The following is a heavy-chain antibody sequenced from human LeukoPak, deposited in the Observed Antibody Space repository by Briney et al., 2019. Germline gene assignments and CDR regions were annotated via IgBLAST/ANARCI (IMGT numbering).Heavy chain of an antibody. J-gene: IGHJ4*02. V-gene: IGHV4-39*07. CDR2: IYYSGST. Sequence: PSETLSLTCTVSGGSISSSSYYWGWIRQPPGKGLEWIGSIYYSGSTYYNPSLKSRVTTSVDTSKNQFSLKLSSVTAADTAVYYCARRGYYYDSSHYYYFDYWGQGTLVTVSS. D-gene: IGHD3-22*01. CDR3: ARRGYYYDSSHYYYFDY. CDR1: GGSISSSSYY.